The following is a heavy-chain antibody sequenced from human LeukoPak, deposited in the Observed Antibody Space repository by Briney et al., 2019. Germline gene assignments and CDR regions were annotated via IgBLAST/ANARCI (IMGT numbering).Heavy chain of an antibody. V-gene: IGHV4-59*01. D-gene: IGHD3-3*02. CDR1: GGSISSYY. J-gene: IGHJ5*02. CDR3: ARRPFLEWLSGWFDP. CDR2: IYYSGST. Sequence: SETLSLTCTVSGGSISSYYWSWIRQPPGKGLEWIGYIYYSGSTNYNPSLKSRVTISVDTSKNQFSLKLSSVTAADTAVYYCARRPFLEWLSGWFDPWGQGTLVTVSS.